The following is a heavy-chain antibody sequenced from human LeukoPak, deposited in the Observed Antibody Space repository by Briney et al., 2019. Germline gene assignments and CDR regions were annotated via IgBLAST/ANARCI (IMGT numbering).Heavy chain of an antibody. J-gene: IGHJ4*02. D-gene: IGHD5-18*01. Sequence: ASVTVSCKASGYTFTGYYMHWVRQAPGQGLEWMGWINPNSGGTNYAQKFQGRVTMTRDTSISTAYMELSRLRSDDTAVYYCARDRVDTAMVTDYWGQGTLVTVSS. V-gene: IGHV1-2*02. CDR2: INPNSGGT. CDR1: GYTFTGYY. CDR3: ARDRVDTAMVTDY.